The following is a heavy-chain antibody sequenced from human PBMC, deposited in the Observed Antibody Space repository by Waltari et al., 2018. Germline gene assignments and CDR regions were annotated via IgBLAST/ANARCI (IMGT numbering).Heavy chain of an antibody. D-gene: IGHD1-26*01. V-gene: IGHV5-51*03. Sequence: EVQLVQSGAEVKKPGESLKISCKGSGYSFTSYWIGWVRQMPGKGLEWMGIMYPVDSDTRYSPSFQGQVTSSADKSISTAYLQWSSLKASATAMYYGASHSGSYYPDAFDIWGQGTMVTVSS. CDR1: GYSFTSYW. CDR3: ASHSGSYYPDAFDI. CDR2: MYPVDSDT. J-gene: IGHJ3*02.